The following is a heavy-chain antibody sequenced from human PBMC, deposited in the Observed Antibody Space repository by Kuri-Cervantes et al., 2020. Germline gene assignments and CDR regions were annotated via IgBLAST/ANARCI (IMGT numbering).Heavy chain of an antibody. CDR2: IYYSGST. Sequence: SCAVSGGSISISNWWSWVRQRPGKGLEWIGYIYYSGSTYYNPSLKSRVTISVDTSKNQFSLKLSSVTAADTAVYYCATGDGDYGDPWGYWGQGTLVTVSS. V-gene: IGHV4-4*02. J-gene: IGHJ4*02. CDR3: ATGDGDYGDPWGY. CDR1: GGSISISNW. D-gene: IGHD4-17*01.